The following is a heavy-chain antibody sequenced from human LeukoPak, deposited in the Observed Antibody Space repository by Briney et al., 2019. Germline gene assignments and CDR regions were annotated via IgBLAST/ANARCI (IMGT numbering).Heavy chain of an antibody. CDR3: SRGSGWLSVY. V-gene: IGHV3-49*04. Sequence: GGSLRLSCAASGFTFNNYAMTWVRQAPGKGLEWIGFISGGTTEYAASVKGRFTISRDDSTSIAYLQMNSLTTEDTAVYYCSRGSGWLSVYWGQGTLVTVSS. CDR1: GFTFNNYA. D-gene: IGHD6-19*01. J-gene: IGHJ4*02. CDR2: ISGGTT.